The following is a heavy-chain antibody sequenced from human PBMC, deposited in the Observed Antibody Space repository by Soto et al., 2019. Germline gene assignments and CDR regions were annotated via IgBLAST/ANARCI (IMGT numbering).Heavy chain of an antibody. J-gene: IGHJ4*02. CDR3: ARGGYSYDNLAY. Sequence: ASVKVSCKASGGTFSSYAISWVRQAPGQGLEWMGGIIPIFGTANYAQKFQGRVTITADESTSTAYMELSSLRSEDTAVYYCARGGYSYDNLAYWGQGTLVTVSS. V-gene: IGHV1-69*13. CDR2: IIPIFGTA. CDR1: GGTFSSYA. D-gene: IGHD5-18*01.